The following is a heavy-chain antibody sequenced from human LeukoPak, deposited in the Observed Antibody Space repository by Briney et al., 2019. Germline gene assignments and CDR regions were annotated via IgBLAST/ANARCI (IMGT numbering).Heavy chain of an antibody. CDR3: ASVSRDYYYDSSGYLETAYYYYGMDV. D-gene: IGHD3-22*01. CDR1: GYTFTSYY. V-gene: IGHV1-46*01. Sequence: GSVKVSCKASGYTFTSYYMHWVRQAPGQGLEWMGIINPSGGSTSYAQKFQGRVTMTRDTSTSTVYMELSSLRSEDTAVYYCASVSRDYYYDSSGYLETAYYYYGMDVWGQGTTVTVSS. J-gene: IGHJ6*02. CDR2: INPSGGST.